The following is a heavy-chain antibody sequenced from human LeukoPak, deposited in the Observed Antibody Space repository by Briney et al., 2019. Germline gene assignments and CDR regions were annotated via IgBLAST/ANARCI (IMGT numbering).Heavy chain of an antibody. J-gene: IGHJ6*04. CDR3: ARGGLVVYYGSGKGYYYGMDV. V-gene: IGHV4-30-2*01. CDR1: GGSINSAGFS. D-gene: IGHD3-10*01. Sequence: SETLSLTCTVSGGSINSAGFSWTWIRQPPGKGLEWIGYIFHSGNTYYSPSLKSRVTVSMDRSKNQFSLKLTSVTAADTAVYYCARGGLVVYYGSGKGYYYGMDVWGKGTTVTVSS. CDR2: IFHSGNT.